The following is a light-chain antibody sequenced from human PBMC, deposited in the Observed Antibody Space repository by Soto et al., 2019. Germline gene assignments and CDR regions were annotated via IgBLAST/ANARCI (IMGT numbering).Light chain of an antibody. CDR1: SSDIGRYKF. V-gene: IGLV2-14*01. J-gene: IGLJ2*01. CDR3: SSSTNTNTLVI. CDR2: EGT. Sequence: QSVLTQPASVSGSPGQSVTISCTGTSSDIGRYKFVSWFQQHPGKAPKLLIFEGTNRPSGVSNRFSGSNSGNTASLTISGLQAEDEAIYFCSSSTNTNTLVIFGGGTKVTVL.